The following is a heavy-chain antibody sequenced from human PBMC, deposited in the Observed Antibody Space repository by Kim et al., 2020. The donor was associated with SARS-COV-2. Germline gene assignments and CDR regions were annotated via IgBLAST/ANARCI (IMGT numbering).Heavy chain of an antibody. J-gene: IGHJ2*01. CDR3: ARLMATMDWYFDL. V-gene: IGHV4-39*01. Sequence: YNPSLKSRVTISVDTSKNQFSLKLSSVTAADTAVYYCARLMATMDWYFDLWGRGTLVTVSS. D-gene: IGHD5-12*01.